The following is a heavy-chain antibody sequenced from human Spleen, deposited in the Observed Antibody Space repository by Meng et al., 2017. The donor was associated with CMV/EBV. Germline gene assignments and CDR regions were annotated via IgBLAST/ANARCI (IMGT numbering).Heavy chain of an antibody. Sequence: GESLKISCAASGFTFSTYSFNWVRQAPGKGLEWVSGIYRGGSTYHTESVKGRFSISRDNSNNTMYLQMNSLRAEDTAVYYCLAHYVATYVYWGQGTLVTVSS. CDR2: IYRGGST. CDR1: GFTFSTYS. D-gene: IGHD5-12*01. V-gene: IGHV3-53*01. J-gene: IGHJ4*02. CDR3: LAHYVATYVY.